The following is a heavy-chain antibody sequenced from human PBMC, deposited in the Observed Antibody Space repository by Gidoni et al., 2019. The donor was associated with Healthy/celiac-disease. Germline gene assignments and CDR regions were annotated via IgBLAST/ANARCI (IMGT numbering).Heavy chain of an antibody. D-gene: IGHD3-3*01. Sequence: QVQLQESGPGLVKPSQTLSLTCTVPGGSISSGDYYWSWIRQPPGKGLEWIGYIYYSGSTYYNPSLKSRVTISVDTSKNQFSLKLSSVTAADTAVYYCARGRIFGQIDYLYYFDYWGQGTLVTVSS. CDR1: GGSISSGDYY. J-gene: IGHJ4*02. V-gene: IGHV4-30-4*01. CDR3: ARGRIFGQIDYLYYFDY. CDR2: IYYSGST.